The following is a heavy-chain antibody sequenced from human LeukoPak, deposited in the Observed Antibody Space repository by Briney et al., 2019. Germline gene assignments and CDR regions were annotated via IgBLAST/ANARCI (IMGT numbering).Heavy chain of an antibody. V-gene: IGHV3-30*02. CDR3: AKEPLHI. Sequence: GGSLRLSCAASGFTFSSYGMHWVRQAPGKGLEWVAFIRYDGSNKYYADSVKGRFTISRDNSKNSLYLQMNSLRTEDTALYCCAKEPLHIWGQGTMVTVSS. CDR2: IRYDGSNK. CDR1: GFTFSSYG. J-gene: IGHJ3*02.